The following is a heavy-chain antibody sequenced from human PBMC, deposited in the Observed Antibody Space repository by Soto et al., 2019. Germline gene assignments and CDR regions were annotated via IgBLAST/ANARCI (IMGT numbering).Heavy chain of an antibody. CDR3: APDQYSSGWSPPGY. CDR1: VFTFSSYA. J-gene: IGHJ4*02. Sequence: LSLSCAASVFTFSSYAMSWVRQAPGKGLAWVPAISGSGGSTSYADSVKGRFTISRDNSKNTLYLQMNSLRAEDTAVYYCAPDQYSSGWSPPGYWGQGTMVTVSS. CDR2: ISGSGGST. D-gene: IGHD6-19*01. V-gene: IGHV3-23*01.